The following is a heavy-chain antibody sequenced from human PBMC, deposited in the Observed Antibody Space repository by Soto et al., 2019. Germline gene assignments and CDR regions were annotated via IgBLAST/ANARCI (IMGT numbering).Heavy chain of an antibody. CDR2: IYGSGSAA. CDR1: GFTFDRYT. Sequence: EVQLLESGGGLVQPGGSLRLSCVASGFTFDRYTMTWVRQAPGRGLEWVSHIYGSGSAAYYRDSVRGRFTIFRDNSGNTVHLQMNSLRVEDTAVYYCARVVGGPTIPTGWGAYDIWGQGTTVTVSS. V-gene: IGHV3-23*01. D-gene: IGHD4-4*01. J-gene: IGHJ3*02. CDR3: ARVVGGPTIPTGWGAYDI.